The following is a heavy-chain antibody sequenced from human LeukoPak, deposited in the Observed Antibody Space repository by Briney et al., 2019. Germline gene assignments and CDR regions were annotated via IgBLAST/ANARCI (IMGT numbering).Heavy chain of an antibody. CDR1: GFTVSSNY. CDR3: ARDIQRVVAATVDENYYYYYGMDV. V-gene: IGHV3-21*01. D-gene: IGHD2-15*01. CDR2: ISSSSSYI. Sequence: GGSLRLSCAASGFTVSSNYMSWVRQAPGKGLEWVSSISSSSSYIYYADSVKGRFTISRDNAKNSLYLQMNSLRAEDTAVYYCARDIQRVVAATVDENYYYYYGMDVWGQGTTVTVSS. J-gene: IGHJ6*02.